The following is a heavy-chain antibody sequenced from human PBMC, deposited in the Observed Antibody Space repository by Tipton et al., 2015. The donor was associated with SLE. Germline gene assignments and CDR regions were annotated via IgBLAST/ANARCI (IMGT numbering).Heavy chain of an antibody. CDR2: ISSSSSYI. CDR3: AREGFATRTPRAAVTDY. D-gene: IGHD4-17*01. V-gene: IGHV3-11*05. Sequence: GSLRLSCAASGFTFSDYYMSWIRQAPGKGLEWVSSISSSSSYIHYADSVKGRFTISRDNARNSLYLQMSSLRVDDTGVYYCAREGFATRTPRAAVTDYWGQGTLVTVSS. CDR1: GFTFSDYY. J-gene: IGHJ4*02.